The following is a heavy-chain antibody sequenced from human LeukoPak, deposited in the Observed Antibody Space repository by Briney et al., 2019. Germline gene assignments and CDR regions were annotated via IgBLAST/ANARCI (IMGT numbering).Heavy chain of an antibody. Sequence: GGSLRLSCAASGFTFSGYWMSWLRQAPGKGLEWVANIKQDGGEKYYVDPVKGRFTISRDNAKDSLYLQMNSLRAEDTAVYYCARDRGFGQADVWGKGTTVTVSS. CDR1: GFTFSGYW. D-gene: IGHD3-10*01. CDR3: ARDRGFGQADV. CDR2: IKQDGGEK. J-gene: IGHJ6*04. V-gene: IGHV3-7*01.